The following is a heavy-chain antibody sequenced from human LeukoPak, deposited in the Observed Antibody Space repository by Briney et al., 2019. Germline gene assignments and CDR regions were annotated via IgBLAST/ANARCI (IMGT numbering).Heavy chain of an antibody. CDR2: ISFSGTNT. Sequence: GGSLRLSCAASGFTFSSYAMSWVRQAPGKGLEWVSAISFSGTNTYYADSVKGRFTISRDNAKNTLYLQMNSLRAEDTAVYYCARGQYYYDSSGYYYPRYWGQGTLVTVSS. D-gene: IGHD3-22*01. V-gene: IGHV3-23*01. J-gene: IGHJ4*02. CDR1: GFTFSSYA. CDR3: ARGQYYYDSSGYYYPRY.